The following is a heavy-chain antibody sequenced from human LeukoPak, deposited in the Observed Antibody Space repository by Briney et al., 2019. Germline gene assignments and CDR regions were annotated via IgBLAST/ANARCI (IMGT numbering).Heavy chain of an antibody. CDR1: GGSISSSSYY. Sequence: PSETLSLTCTVSGGSISSSSYYWGGIRQPPGKGLEWIGNIYYSGSTYYNPSLKSRVTISADTSKNQFSLNVSSVTAADTAVYYCARWGIAAVTFDYWGQGTLVSVSS. J-gene: IGHJ4*02. D-gene: IGHD6-13*01. CDR3: ARWGIAAVTFDY. CDR2: IYYSGST. V-gene: IGHV4-39*01.